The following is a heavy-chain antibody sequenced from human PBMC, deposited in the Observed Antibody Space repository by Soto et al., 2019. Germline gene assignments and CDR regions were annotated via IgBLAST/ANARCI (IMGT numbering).Heavy chain of an antibody. J-gene: IGHJ3*02. V-gene: IGHV3-13*05. D-gene: IGHD3-3*02. CDR2: IGTAGDP. Sequence: GWSLRLSCAASGFTFSSYDMHWVRQATGKGLEWVSAIGTAGDPYYPGSVKGRFTISRENAKNSLYLQMNSLRAGDTAVYYCATLLATSDDFDIWGQGTMVTLS. CDR3: ATLLATSDDFDI. CDR1: GFTFSSYD.